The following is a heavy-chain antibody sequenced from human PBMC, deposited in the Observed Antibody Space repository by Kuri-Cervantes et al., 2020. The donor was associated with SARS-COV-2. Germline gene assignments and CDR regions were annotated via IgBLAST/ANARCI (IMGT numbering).Heavy chain of an antibody. CDR1: GYTFTGYY. CDR2: IIPIFGTA. D-gene: IGHD2-2*01. Sequence: SVKVSCKASGYTFTGYYMHWVRQAPGQGLEWMGGIIPIFGTANYAQKFQGRVTITTDESTSTAYMELCSLRSEDTAVYYCARCTSCYFGDYRVTFDYWGQGTLVTVSS. J-gene: IGHJ4*02. CDR3: ARCTSCYFGDYRVTFDY. V-gene: IGHV1-69*05.